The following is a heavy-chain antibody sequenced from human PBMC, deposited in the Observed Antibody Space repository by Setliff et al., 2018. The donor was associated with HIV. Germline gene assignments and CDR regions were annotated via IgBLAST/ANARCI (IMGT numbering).Heavy chain of an antibody. J-gene: IGHJ3*02. CDR2: IYISGTT. Sequence: SETLSLTCTVSGGSISTSYWNWIRQPPGKGLEWIAYIYISGTTNYNPSLKSRVTISLDTSRNQFSLKLGSVTAADTAMYYCAREYCSGGSCNGFDIWGQGTMVTVSS. V-gene: IGHV4-4*09. CDR3: AREYCSGGSCNGFDI. D-gene: IGHD2-15*01. CDR1: GGSISTSY.